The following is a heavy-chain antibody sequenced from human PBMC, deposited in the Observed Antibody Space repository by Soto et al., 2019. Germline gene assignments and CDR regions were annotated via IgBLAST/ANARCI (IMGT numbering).Heavy chain of an antibody. CDR2: IRQDGSEK. V-gene: IGHV3-7*01. J-gene: IGHJ4*02. CDR3: ARATSDIHIVAAYFDY. Sequence: GWSLRLSCAAAGFTFTSYWMDWVRQAPGKGLEWVANIRQDGSEKYYVDSVKGRFTISRDNAKNSLYLQMNSLRAEDTAVYHCARATSDIHIVAAYFDYWGQGTLVTASS. CDR1: GFTFTSYW. D-gene: IGHD6-13*01.